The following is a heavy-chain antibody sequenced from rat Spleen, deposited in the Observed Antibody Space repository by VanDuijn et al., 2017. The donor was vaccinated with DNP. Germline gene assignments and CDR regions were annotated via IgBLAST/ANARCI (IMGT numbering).Heavy chain of an antibody. CDR2: ITNTGGSI. CDR3: TRDPDY. CDR1: GFSFNNYW. V-gene: IGHV5-31*01. Sequence: EVQLVESGGGPVQPGRSLKLSCVASGFSFNNYWMSWIRQAPGKGLEWVASITNTGGSIYYADSVKGRFTISRDNSQNTLYLQMNSLRSEDTATYYCTRDPDYWGQGVMVTVSS. J-gene: IGHJ2*01.